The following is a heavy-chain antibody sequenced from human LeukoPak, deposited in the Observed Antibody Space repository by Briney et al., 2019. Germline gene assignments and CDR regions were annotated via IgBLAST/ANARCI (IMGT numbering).Heavy chain of an antibody. CDR1: GYTFTGYY. J-gene: IGHJ4*02. D-gene: IGHD1-26*01. CDR2: INPNSGGT. V-gene: IGHV1-2*02. CDR3: ATGLDSGSRLFDY. Sequence: ASVKVSCKASGYTFTGYYMHWVRQAPGQGLEWMGWINPNSGGTNYAQKFQGRVTMTEDTSTDTAYMELSSLRSEGTAVYYCATGLDSGSRLFDYWGQGTLVTVSS.